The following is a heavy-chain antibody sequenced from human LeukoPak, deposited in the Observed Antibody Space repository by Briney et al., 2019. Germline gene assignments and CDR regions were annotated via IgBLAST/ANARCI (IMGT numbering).Heavy chain of an antibody. V-gene: IGHV3-23*01. Sequence: GGSLRLSCAASGFTFSSYAMSWVRQPPGKGLDWVSTISGSGGSTYYADSVKGRFTISRDNSKNTLYLQMNSLRAEDTAVYYCAKGGGSKAYFDYWGQGTLVTVSS. CDR3: AKGGGSKAYFDY. CDR1: GFTFSSYA. D-gene: IGHD1-26*01. J-gene: IGHJ4*02. CDR2: ISGSGGST.